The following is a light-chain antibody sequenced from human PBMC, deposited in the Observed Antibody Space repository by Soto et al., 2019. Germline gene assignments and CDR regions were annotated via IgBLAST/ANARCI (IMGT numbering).Light chain of an antibody. J-gene: IGLJ2*01. Sequence: QSALTQPASVSGSPGQSITISCTGTSSDVGGYNYVSWYQQHPGKAPKLMIYEVSNRPSGVSNRFSGSKSGNTAFLTISGLQAEDEADYYCSSYTSSSTPLVVFGGGTQLTVL. V-gene: IGLV2-14*01. CDR3: SSYTSSSTPLVV. CDR1: SSDVGGYNY. CDR2: EVS.